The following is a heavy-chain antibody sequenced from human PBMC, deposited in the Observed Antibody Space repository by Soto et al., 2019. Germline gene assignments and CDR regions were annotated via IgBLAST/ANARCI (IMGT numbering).Heavy chain of an antibody. CDR3: AGGAGWLCDY. Sequence: EVQLVESGGGLVQPGGSLRLSCAASGFTFRNYYMSWFRQAPGRGLEWVANIKQDGSEKFCVASVKGRFTISRDNDKSSLYLQMNSLRAEDTAVYYCAGGAGWLCDYWGQGTLVTVSS. D-gene: IGHD6-19*01. CDR2: IKQDGSEK. CDR1: GFTFRNYY. V-gene: IGHV3-7*04. J-gene: IGHJ4*02.